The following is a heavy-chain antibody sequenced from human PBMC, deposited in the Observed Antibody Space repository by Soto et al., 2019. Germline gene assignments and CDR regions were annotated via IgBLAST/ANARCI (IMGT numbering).Heavy chain of an antibody. CDR3: ARGAGVLLWFGELTYYFDY. CDR1: GYTFTSYG. Sequence: QVQLVQSGAEVKKPGASVKVSCKASGYTFTSYGISWVRQAPGQGLEWMGWISAYNGNTNYAQKLQGRVTMTTDTSTSTAYMELRSLRSDDTAVYYCARGAGVLLWFGELTYYFDYWGQATLVTVSS. V-gene: IGHV1-18*04. J-gene: IGHJ4*02. CDR2: ISAYNGNT. D-gene: IGHD3-10*01.